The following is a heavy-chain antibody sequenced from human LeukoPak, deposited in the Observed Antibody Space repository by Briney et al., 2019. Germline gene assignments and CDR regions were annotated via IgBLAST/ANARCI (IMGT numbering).Heavy chain of an antibody. CDR2: INPNSGGT. V-gene: IGHV1-2*02. Sequence: GASVKVSCKASGYTFTGYYMHRVRQAPGQGLEWMGWINPNSGGTNYAQKFQGRVTMTRDTSISTAYMELSRLRSDDTAVYYCARDRRGYYYDSSGYYYDYWGQGTLVTVSS. CDR3: ARDRRGYYYDSSGYYYDY. CDR1: GYTFTGYY. J-gene: IGHJ4*02. D-gene: IGHD3-22*01.